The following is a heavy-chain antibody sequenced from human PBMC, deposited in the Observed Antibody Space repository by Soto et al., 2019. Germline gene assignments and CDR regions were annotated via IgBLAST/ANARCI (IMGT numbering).Heavy chain of an antibody. V-gene: IGHV1-69*01. CDR3: ARGLAAAAGIDYYYGMDV. CDR2: IIPIFGTA. D-gene: IGHD6-13*01. Sequence: QVQLVQSGAEVKKPGSSVKVSCKASGGTFSSYAISWVRQAPGQGLEWMGGIIPIFGTANYAQKFQGRVTITADESTSTAYMELSSLRSEDTAVYYCARGLAAAAGIDYYYGMDVWGQGTTVTVSS. J-gene: IGHJ6*02. CDR1: GGTFSSYA.